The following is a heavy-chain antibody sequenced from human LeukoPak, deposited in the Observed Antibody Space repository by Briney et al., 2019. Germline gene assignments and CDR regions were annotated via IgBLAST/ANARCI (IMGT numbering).Heavy chain of an antibody. V-gene: IGHV3-30*02. Sequence: GGSLRLSCAASGFTSSSYGMHWVRQAPGKGLEWVAFIRYDGSNKYYADSVKGRFTISRDNSKNTLYLQMNSLRAEDTAVYYCANFEVVVVPAAYYYYYYMDVWGKGTTVTVSS. CDR2: IRYDGSNK. CDR1: GFTSSSYG. D-gene: IGHD2-2*01. J-gene: IGHJ6*03. CDR3: ANFEVVVVPAAYYYYYYMDV.